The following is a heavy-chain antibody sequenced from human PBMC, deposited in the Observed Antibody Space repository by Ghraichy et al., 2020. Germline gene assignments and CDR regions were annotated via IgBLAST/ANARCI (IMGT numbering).Heavy chain of an antibody. Sequence: SQTLSLTCTVSGGSISSYYWSWIRQPPGKGLEWIGYIYYSGSTNYNPSLKSRVTISVDTSKNQFSLKLSSVTAADTAVYYCARERGRLWFGELLFDAFDIWGQGTMVTVSS. V-gene: IGHV4-59*01. CDR2: IYYSGST. J-gene: IGHJ3*02. CDR1: GGSISSYY. CDR3: ARERGRLWFGELLFDAFDI. D-gene: IGHD3-10*01.